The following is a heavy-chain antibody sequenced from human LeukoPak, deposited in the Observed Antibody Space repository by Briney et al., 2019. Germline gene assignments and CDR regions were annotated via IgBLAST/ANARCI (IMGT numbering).Heavy chain of an antibody. Sequence: GGSLRLSCAASGFTFSSYSMNWVRQAPGKGLKWVSHITASGTAMFYADSVKGRFTISRDNAKNSLYLQMNSLRAEDTAVYYCAAHGVVVTDAFDIWGQGTMVTVSS. J-gene: IGHJ3*02. D-gene: IGHD2-21*02. V-gene: IGHV3-48*01. CDR1: GFTFSSYS. CDR3: AAHGVVVTDAFDI. CDR2: ITASGTAM.